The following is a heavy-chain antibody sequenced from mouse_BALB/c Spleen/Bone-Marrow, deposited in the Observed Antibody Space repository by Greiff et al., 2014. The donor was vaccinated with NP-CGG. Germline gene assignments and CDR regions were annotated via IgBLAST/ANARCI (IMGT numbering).Heavy chain of an antibody. CDR1: GYTFTDYI. J-gene: IGHJ3*01. CDR2: IYPGTGST. V-gene: IGHV1-77*01. Sequence: QVQLQQSGPELVKPGASVKMSCKASGYTFTDYIISWVKQRVGQGLEWIGEIYPGTGSTYYNEKFKGKATLTANKSSNIAYMQLSNLTAEDSAVYFCARKKNDWFAYWGQGTLVTVSA. CDR3: ARKKNDWFAY.